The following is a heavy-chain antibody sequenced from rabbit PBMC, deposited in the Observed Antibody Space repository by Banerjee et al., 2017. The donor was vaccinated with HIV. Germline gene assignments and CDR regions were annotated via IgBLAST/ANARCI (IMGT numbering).Heavy chain of an antibody. CDR2: IYTDSSGST. D-gene: IGHD6-1*01. J-gene: IGHJ4*01. V-gene: IGHV1S45*01. CDR3: ARNGYYSYGYTVYGYGYFNL. Sequence: QEQLEESGGGLVKPEGSLTLTCKASGFDFSSNAMCWVRQAPGKGLEWIACIYTDSSGSTYYASWAKGRFTISKTSSTTVTLQMTSLTAADTATYFCARNGYYSYGYTVYGYGYFNLWGPGTLVTVS. CDR1: GFDFSSNA.